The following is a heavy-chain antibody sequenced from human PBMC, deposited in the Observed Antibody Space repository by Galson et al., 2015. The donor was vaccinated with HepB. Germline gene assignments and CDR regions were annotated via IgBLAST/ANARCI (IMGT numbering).Heavy chain of an antibody. V-gene: IGHV1-18*01. J-gene: IGHJ4*02. D-gene: IGHD3-10*01. Sequence: SVKVSCKASGYTFTSYGISWVRQAPGQGLERMGWISAYNGNTNYVQKFQGRFTMTTDPSTSTAYMVLRTLRSDDTAVYSCAREEGSPVGYFDYWGQGTLVTVPS. CDR2: ISAYNGNT. CDR3: AREEGSPVGYFDY. CDR1: GYTFTSYG.